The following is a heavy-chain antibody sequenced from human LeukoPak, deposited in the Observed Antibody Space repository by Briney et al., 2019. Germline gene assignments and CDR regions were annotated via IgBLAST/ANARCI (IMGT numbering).Heavy chain of an antibody. Sequence: RASVKVSCKASGYTFTGNCMHWVRQAPGQGLEWMGWINPNSGGTNYAQKFQGRVAMTTDTSIDTAYMDLSRLTSDDTAVYYCARTPYSSGSFDYWGQGTLVTVSS. CDR3: ARTPYSSGSFDY. J-gene: IGHJ4*02. CDR2: INPNSGGT. D-gene: IGHD6-19*01. V-gene: IGHV1-2*02. CDR1: GYTFTGNC.